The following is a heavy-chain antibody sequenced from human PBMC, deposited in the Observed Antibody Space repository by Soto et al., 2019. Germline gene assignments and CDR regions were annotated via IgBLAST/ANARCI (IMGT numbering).Heavy chain of an antibody. CDR3: ARDAALPKYSGYAVYYYYGMDV. CDR1: GVTVSSYA. CDR2: ISGSGGST. D-gene: IGHD5-12*01. Sequence: PGGSMRLCCAASGVTVSSYAMSWVRQAPGKGLEWVSAISGSGGSTYYADSVKGRFTISRDNSKNTLYLQMNSLRAEDTAVYYCARDAALPKYSGYAVYYYYGMDVWGQGTTVTVSS. J-gene: IGHJ6*02. V-gene: IGHV3-23*01.